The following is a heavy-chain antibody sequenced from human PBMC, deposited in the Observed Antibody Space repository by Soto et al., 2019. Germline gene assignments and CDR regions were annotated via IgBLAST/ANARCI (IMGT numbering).Heavy chain of an antibody. D-gene: IGHD2-15*01. J-gene: IGHJ5*02. CDR3: ATGRLYYPNENWFDP. CDR1: GYTLTELS. CDR2: FDPEDGET. V-gene: IGHV1-24*01. Sequence: ASVKVSCKVSGYTLTELSMHWVRQAPGKGLEWMGGFDPEDGETIYAQKFQGRVTMTEDTSTDTAYMELSSLRSEDTAVYYCATGRLYYPNENWFDPWGQGTLVTVSS.